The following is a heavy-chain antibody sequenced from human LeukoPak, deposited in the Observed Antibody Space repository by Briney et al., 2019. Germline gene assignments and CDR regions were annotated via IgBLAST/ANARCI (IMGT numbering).Heavy chain of an antibody. Sequence: GGSLRLSCAASGFSFDSYGMHWVRQAPGKGLEWVAVMSYDGSNKYYADSVKGRFTISRDNSKNTLFLQMNSLRPDDTADCAKDGLVAARPQGWFGPWGQGTLVTVSS. J-gene: IGHJ5*02. V-gene: IGHV3-30*18. CDR3: AKDGLVAARPQGWFGP. D-gene: IGHD6-6*01. CDR2: MSYDGSNK. CDR1: GFSFDSYG.